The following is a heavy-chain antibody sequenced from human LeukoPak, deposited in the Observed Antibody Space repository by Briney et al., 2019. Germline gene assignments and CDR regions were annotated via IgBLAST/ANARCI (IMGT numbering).Heavy chain of an antibody. V-gene: IGHV4-39*01. CDR1: GGPISSSSYY. D-gene: IGHD2-15*01. CDR2: IYYSGST. J-gene: IGHJ4*02. CDR3: ARRLRSSGSCYSGTRFDY. Sequence: SETLSLTCTVSGGPISSSSYYWGWVRQPPGKGLEWIGSIYYSGSTYYNPSLKSRVTISVDTSKNQFSLKLSSVTAADTAVYYCARRLRSSGSCYSGTRFDYWGQGTLVTVSS.